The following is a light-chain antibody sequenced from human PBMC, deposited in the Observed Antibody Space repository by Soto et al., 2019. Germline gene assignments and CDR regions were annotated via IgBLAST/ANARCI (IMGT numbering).Light chain of an antibody. CDR2: DAS. V-gene: IGKV3-11*01. J-gene: IGKJ4*01. CDR1: QSVSSY. CDR3: QQRSNWPLT. Sequence: EIVLTRSPATLSLSPGERATLSCRASQSVSSYLAWYQQKHGQAPSLLIYDASNRATGIPARFSGSGSGTDFTITISSLEPEDFEVYYCQQRSNWPLTFGGGTKVDIK.